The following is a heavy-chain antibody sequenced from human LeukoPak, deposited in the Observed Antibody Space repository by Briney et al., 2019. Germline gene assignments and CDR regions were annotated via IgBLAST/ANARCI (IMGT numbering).Heavy chain of an antibody. V-gene: IGHV4-34*01. D-gene: IGHD3-3*01. J-gene: IGHJ4*02. CDR3: ARDSGDFWSGYPH. CDR2: INHSGST. Sequence: SETLSLTCAVYGGSFSGYYWSWIRQPPGKGLEWIGEINHSGSTYYNPSLKSRVTISVDRSKNQFSLKLSSVTAADTAVYYCARDSGDFWSGYPHWGQGTLVTVSS. CDR1: GGSFSGYY.